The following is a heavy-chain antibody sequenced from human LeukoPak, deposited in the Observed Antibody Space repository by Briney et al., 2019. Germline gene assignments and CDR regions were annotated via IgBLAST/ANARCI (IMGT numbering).Heavy chain of an antibody. D-gene: IGHD6-13*01. CDR3: ARGEIAAAGKLDY. CDR1: GYPFTNYD. J-gene: IGHJ4*02. V-gene: IGHV1-18*01. Sequence: ASVKVSCKASGYPFTNYDINWVRQAPGQGLEWMGWMNPNSGNTNYAQKLQGRVTMTTDTSTSTAYMELRSLRSDDTAVYYCARGEIAAAGKLDYWGQGTLVTVSS. CDR2: MNPNSGNT.